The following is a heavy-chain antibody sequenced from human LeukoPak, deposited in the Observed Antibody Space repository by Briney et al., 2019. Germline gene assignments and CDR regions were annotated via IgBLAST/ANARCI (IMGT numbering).Heavy chain of an antibody. CDR3: ARLPYSSSWYALDAFDI. Sequence: SETLSLTCAVSGGSISSGGYSWSWIRQPPGKGLEWIGYIYYSGSTYYNPSLKSRVTISVDTSKNQFSLKLSSVTAADTAVYYCARLPYSSSWYALDAFDIWGQGTMVTVSS. CDR2: IYYSGST. J-gene: IGHJ3*02. V-gene: IGHV4-30-4*07. CDR1: GGSISSGGYS. D-gene: IGHD6-13*01.